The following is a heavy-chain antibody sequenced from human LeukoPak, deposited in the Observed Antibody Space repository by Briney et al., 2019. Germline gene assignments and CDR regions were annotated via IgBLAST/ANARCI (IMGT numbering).Heavy chain of an antibody. J-gene: IGHJ4*02. V-gene: IGHV3-23*01. CDR2: VIGCSTRT. CDR1: GFTFSNYA. D-gene: IGHD2-15*01. CDR3: AKDSGLTYCSGGSCYYFDY. Sequence: PGGSLRLSCAASGFTFSNYAMRWVRHAPGRAREWGSYVIGCSTRTHYAHSVEGRFTISRDNYKNTLHLQMNSLRAEDTAVYYCAKDSGLTYCSGGSCYYFDYWGQGTLVTVSS.